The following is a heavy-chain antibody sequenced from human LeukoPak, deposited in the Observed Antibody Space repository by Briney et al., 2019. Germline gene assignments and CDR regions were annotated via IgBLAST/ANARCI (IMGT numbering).Heavy chain of an antibody. CDR3: ARGRHYYDSRGYSDAFDI. J-gene: IGHJ3*02. V-gene: IGHV3-11*01. D-gene: IGHD3-22*01. CDR1: GFTFSDYY. CDR2: ISGRDNSI. Sequence: GGSLRLSCAASGFTFSDYYMNWIRQAPGKGLEWIAYISGRDNSIYYADSVTGRFTISRDNAKNSLYLQVDSLRAEDTAVYYCARGRHYYDSRGYSDAFDIWGQGTMVTVSS.